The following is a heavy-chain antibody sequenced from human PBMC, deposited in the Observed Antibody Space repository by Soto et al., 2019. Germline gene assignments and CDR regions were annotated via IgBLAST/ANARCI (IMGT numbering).Heavy chain of an antibody. J-gene: IGHJ6*02. Sequence: SETLSLTCTVSGGSISSGGYSWSWIRQHPGKGLEWIGYIYYSGSTYYNPSLKSRVTISVDTSKNQFSLKLSSVSAADTAVYYCATDLTGYDRDEYYYYGMDVWGQGTTVT. D-gene: IGHD3-9*01. V-gene: IGHV4-31*03. CDR1: GGSISSGGYS. CDR2: IYYSGST. CDR3: ATDLTGYDRDEYYYYGMDV.